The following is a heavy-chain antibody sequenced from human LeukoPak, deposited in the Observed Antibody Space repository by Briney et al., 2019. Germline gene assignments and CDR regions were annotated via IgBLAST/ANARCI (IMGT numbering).Heavy chain of an antibody. V-gene: IGHV3-30*02. CDR3: AKNYGFDY. J-gene: IGHJ4*02. D-gene: IGHD3-10*01. Sequence: PGGSLRLSCAASGFTFSSYGMHWVRQAPGKGLEWVAFIRYDGSDKYYADSVKGRFTISRDNSKNTLYLQMNSLRVEDTAVFYCAKNYGFDYWGQGTLVTVSS. CDR1: GFTFSSYG. CDR2: IRYDGSDK.